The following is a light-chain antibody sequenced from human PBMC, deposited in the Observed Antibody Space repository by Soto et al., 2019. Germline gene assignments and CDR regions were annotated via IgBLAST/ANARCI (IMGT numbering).Light chain of an antibody. Sequence: DVVLTQSPLSLPVTLGQPASISCTSSQSLVESDGNTFLSWFHQRPGQSPRRLIYRVSTRDSGVPDRFSGSGSGTSFTLHINRVEAEDVGVYFPRQSTAMYTFVHG. J-gene: IGKJ1*01. CDR3: RQSTAMYT. CDR2: RVS. CDR1: QSLVESDGNTF. V-gene: IGKV2-30*01.